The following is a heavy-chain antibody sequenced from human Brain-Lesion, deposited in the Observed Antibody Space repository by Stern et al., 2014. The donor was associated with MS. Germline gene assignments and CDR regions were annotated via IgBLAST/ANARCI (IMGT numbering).Heavy chain of an antibody. CDR3: ARDQRGITIFGVVTDYYYLGMDV. Sequence: VQLEEPGAEVKKPGASVKVSCKTSGYIFTGYYIHWVRQAPGHGLWRMAWINPHHGGTEYGPKIQGRVTMSRDTSSSAAYVELSSLTSDDTAVDYWARDQRGITIFGVVTDYYYLGMDVWGQGTTVTVSS. J-gene: IGHJ6*02. D-gene: IGHD3-3*01. CDR1: GYIFTGYY. CDR2: INPHHGGT. V-gene: IGHV1-2*02.